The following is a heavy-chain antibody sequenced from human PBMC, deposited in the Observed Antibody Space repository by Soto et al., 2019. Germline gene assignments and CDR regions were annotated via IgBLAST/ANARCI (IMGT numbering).Heavy chain of an antibody. J-gene: IGHJ4*02. CDR1: GFTFSSYA. CDR2: ISYDGSNK. D-gene: IGHD6-13*01. V-gene: IGHV3-30-3*01. Sequence: QVQLVESGGGVVQPGRSLRLSCAASGFTFSSYAMHWVRQAPGKGLEWVAVISYDGSNKYYADSVKGRFTISRDNSKKTLYLQMNSLRAEDTAVYYCARDLGQQLYYFDYWGQGTLVTVSS. CDR3: ARDLGQQLYYFDY.